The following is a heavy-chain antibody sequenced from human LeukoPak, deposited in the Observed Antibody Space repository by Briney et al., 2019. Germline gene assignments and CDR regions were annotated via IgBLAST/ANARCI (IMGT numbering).Heavy chain of an antibody. CDR2: SGNKADRYTT. CDR1: GFTLSDHY. V-gene: IGHV3-72*01. J-gene: IGHJ4*02. Sequence: PGGSLRLSCAASGFTLSDHYMDWVRQTPGKGLEWVGRSGNKADRYTTEYAASVKGRFTISRDDSRNSLFLQMNSLKVEDTAVYYCAQHHGSGTYYNYFDWWGQGTLVSVSS. CDR3: AQHHGSGTYYNYFDW. D-gene: IGHD3-10*01.